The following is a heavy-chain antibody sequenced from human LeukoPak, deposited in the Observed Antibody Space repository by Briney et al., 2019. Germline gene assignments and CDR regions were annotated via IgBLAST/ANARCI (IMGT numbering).Heavy chain of an antibody. CDR1: GGSISSYY. J-gene: IGHJ3*02. CDR2: IYYSGST. D-gene: IGHD3-9*01. Sequence: SETLSLTCTVSGGSISSYYWSWIRQPPGKGLEWIGYIYYSGSTNYNPSLKSRVTISVDTSKNQFSLKLSSVTAADTAVYYCAAPHFDWSDAFDIWGQGTMVTVSS. CDR3: AAPHFDWSDAFDI. V-gene: IGHV4-59*01.